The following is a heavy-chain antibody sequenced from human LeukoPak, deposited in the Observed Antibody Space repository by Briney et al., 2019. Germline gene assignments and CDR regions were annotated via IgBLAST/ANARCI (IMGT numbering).Heavy chain of an antibody. J-gene: IGHJ4*02. V-gene: IGHV1-2*02. CDR3: ARGRTELWFGESDY. CDR1: GYTFTGYY. CDR2: INPNSGGT. D-gene: IGHD3-10*01. Sequence: ASVKVSCKASGYTFTGYYVHWVRQAPGQGLEWMGWINPNSGGTNYAQKFQGRVTMTRDTSISTAYMELSRLRSDDTAVYYCARGRTELWFGESDYWGQGTLVTVSS.